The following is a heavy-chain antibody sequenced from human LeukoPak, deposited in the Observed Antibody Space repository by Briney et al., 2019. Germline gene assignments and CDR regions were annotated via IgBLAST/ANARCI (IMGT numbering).Heavy chain of an antibody. Sequence: SETLSLTCAVYGGSFSGYYWSWIRQPPGKGLEWIGEINHSGSTNYNPSLKSRVTISVDTSKNQFSLKLSSVTAADTAVYCCARGPKYYSRLRFGYWGQGTLVTVSS. CDR1: GGSFSGYY. CDR3: ARGPKYYSRLRFGY. CDR2: INHSGST. D-gene: IGHD2-2*01. V-gene: IGHV4-34*01. J-gene: IGHJ4*02.